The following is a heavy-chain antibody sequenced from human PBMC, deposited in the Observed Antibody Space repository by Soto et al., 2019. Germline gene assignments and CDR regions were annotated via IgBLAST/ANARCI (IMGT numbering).Heavy chain of an antibody. CDR2: ISHSGST. V-gene: IGHV4-31*03. CDR1: RGAINIGAYY. Sequence: QVQLQEAGPGLVKPSQTLSLTCTFSRGAINIGAYYWSWIRQHPGNGLEWIGYISHSGSTYYNPCLRSRLTISVDTSKNQFSLNLISVTAADTAIYYCGAGDGYFICYWGQGTLVTVSS. J-gene: IGHJ4*02. CDR3: GAGDGYFICY. D-gene: IGHD3-22*01.